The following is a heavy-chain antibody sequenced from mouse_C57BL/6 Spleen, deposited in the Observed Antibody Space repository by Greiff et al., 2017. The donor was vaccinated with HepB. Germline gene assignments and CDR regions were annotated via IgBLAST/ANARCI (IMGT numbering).Heavy chain of an antibody. CDR1: GYTFTSYW. V-gene: IGHV1-59*01. Sequence: VQLQQPGAELVRPGPSVKLSCKASGYTFTSYWMHWVKQRPGQGLEWIGVIDPSDSYTNYNQKFKGKATLTVDTSSSTAYMQLSSLTSEDSAVYYCARSPTGTAAMDYWGQGTSVTVSS. CDR2: IDPSDSYT. CDR3: ARSPTGTAAMDY. J-gene: IGHJ4*01. D-gene: IGHD4-1*01.